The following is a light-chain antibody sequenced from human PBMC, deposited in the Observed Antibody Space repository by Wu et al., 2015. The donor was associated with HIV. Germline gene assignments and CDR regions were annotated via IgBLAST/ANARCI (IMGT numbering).Light chain of an antibody. CDR3: QQGTIWPLT. V-gene: IGKV3-11*01. J-gene: IGKJ5*01. CDR1: QSVSNY. CDR2: NAS. Sequence: EVVLTQFPATLSLSPGDRATLSCRASQSVSNYLAWYQQKPGQAPRLLIYNASNRATGIPARFSGGGSGTDFTLTISSLEPEDFALYYCQQGTIWPLTFGQGTRLEIK.